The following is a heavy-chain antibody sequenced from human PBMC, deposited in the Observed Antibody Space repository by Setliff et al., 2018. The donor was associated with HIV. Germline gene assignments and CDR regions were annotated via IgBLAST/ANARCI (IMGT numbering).Heavy chain of an antibody. CDR3: ARVVAATHYYYYYMDV. CDR2: IYTSETT. D-gene: IGHD2-15*01. CDR1: GGSISSYY. J-gene: IGHJ6*03. V-gene: IGHV4-4*08. Sequence: SETLSLTCTVSGGSISSYYWSWIRQPAGKELEWIGHIYTSETTNYNPSLKSRVTISLDTSNNHFSLKLRSVTATDTAVYYCARVVAATHYYYYYMDVWGKGTTVTVSS.